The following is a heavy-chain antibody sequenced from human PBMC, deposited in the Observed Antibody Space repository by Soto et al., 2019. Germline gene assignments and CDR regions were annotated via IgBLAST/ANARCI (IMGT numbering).Heavy chain of an antibody. Sequence: QLQLQESGPGLVKPSETLSLTCTVSGGSISSSSYYWGWIRQPPGKGLEWIGSIYYSGSTYYNPSLKSRVTISVDTSKNQFSLKLSSVTAADTAVYYCARGFVWDYYDSSGYYFRAFDYWGQGTLVTVSS. J-gene: IGHJ4*02. CDR2: IYYSGST. CDR1: GGSISSSSYY. D-gene: IGHD3-22*01. CDR3: ARGFVWDYYDSSGYYFRAFDY. V-gene: IGHV4-39*01.